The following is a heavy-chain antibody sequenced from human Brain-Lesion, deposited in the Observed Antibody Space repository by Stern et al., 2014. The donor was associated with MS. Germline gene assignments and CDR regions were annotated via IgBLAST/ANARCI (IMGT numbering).Heavy chain of an antibody. CDR2: AWYDGSTA. V-gene: IGHV3-33*01. CDR3: ARGHIPYAYNYLFDY. Sequence: VQLVESGGGVAQPGTSLRLSCAASGFTFSRYGMHLVRQAPGKGLGWVALAWYDGSTAYYTNSVKGRFTISRDNSKNTLSLQMNSLTAEDTAVYYCARGHIPYAYNYLFDYWGQGTLVTVSS. D-gene: IGHD5-24*01. CDR1: GFTFSRYG. J-gene: IGHJ4*02.